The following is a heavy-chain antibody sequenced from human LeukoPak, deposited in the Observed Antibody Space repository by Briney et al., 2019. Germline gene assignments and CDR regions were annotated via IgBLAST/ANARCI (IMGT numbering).Heavy chain of an antibody. CDR1: GFTFSSYG. CDR2: ISGSGGST. Sequence: PGGSLRLSCAASGFTFSSYGMNWVRQAPGKGLEWVSAISGSGGSTYYADSVKGRFTISRDNSKNTLYLQMNSLRAEDTAVYYCAKDFVRGSGDFDYWGQGTLVTVSS. J-gene: IGHJ4*02. CDR3: AKDFVRGSGDFDY. D-gene: IGHD3-10*01. V-gene: IGHV3-23*01.